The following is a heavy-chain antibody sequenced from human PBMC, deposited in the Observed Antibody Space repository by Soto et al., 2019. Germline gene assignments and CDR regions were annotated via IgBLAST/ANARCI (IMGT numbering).Heavy chain of an antibody. Sequence: GGSLRLSCAASGFTFSSYAMHWVRQAPGKGLEWVAVISYDGSNKYYADSVKGRFSISRDNSKNTLYLQMNSLRAEDTAVYYCARDCEGRDFWSGYYWAYWGQGTLVTVSS. CDR2: ISYDGSNK. CDR3: ARDCEGRDFWSGYYWAY. D-gene: IGHD3-3*01. V-gene: IGHV3-30-3*01. CDR1: GFTFSSYA. J-gene: IGHJ4*02.